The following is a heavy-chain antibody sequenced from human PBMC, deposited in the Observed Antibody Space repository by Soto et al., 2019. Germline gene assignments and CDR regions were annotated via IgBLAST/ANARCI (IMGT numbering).Heavy chain of an antibody. D-gene: IGHD6-6*01. CDR2: MNPNSGNT. Sequence: ASVKVSCKASGYTFTSYDINWVRQATGQGLEWMGWMNPNSGNTGYAQKFQGRVTMTRNTSISTAYMEPSSLRSEDTAVYYCARAYSSFWGFGAYWGQGTLVTVAS. V-gene: IGHV1-8*01. CDR3: ARAYSSFWGFGAY. CDR1: GYTFTSYD. J-gene: IGHJ4*02.